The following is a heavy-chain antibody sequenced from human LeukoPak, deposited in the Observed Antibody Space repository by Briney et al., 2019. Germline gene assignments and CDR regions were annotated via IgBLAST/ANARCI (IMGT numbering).Heavy chain of an antibody. CDR2: IYSGGST. CDR3: ARVALDSSGWLQDTFDI. J-gene: IGHJ3*02. CDR1: GFTVSSNY. D-gene: IGHD6-19*01. Sequence: GGSLRLSCAVSGFTVSSNYITWVRQAPGAGLECVSLIYSGGSTYYAGSVKGRFTISRDNSKNALYLQMNSLRVEDTAVYYCARVALDSSGWLQDTFDIWGQGTMVTVSS. V-gene: IGHV3-66*01.